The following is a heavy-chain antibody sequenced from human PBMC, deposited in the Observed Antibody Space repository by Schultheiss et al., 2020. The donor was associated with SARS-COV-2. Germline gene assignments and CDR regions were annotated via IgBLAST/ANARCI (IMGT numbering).Heavy chain of an antibody. D-gene: IGHD6-6*01. CDR1: GFTFSSYW. CDR3: ARGGLVFGSSSSGDNDY. V-gene: IGHV3-7*03. Sequence: GESLKISCAASGFTFSSYWMSWVRQAPGKGLEWVANIKQDGSEKYYVDSVKGRFTISRDNAKNSLYLQMNSLRAEDTAVYYCARGGLVFGSSSSGDNDYWGQGTLVTVSS. CDR2: IKQDGSEK. J-gene: IGHJ4*02.